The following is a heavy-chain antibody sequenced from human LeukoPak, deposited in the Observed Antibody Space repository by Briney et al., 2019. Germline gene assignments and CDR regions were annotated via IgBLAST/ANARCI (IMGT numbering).Heavy chain of an antibody. D-gene: IGHD3/OR15-3a*01. CDR2: VKQDGSEK. J-gene: IGHJ4*02. V-gene: IGHV3-7*03. CDR3: ATSRTLDY. Sequence: PGGSLRLSCAASGFTLSSYWMNWVRQAPGKGLEWVANVKQDGSEKHYVDSVKGRFTISRDNAMNSLYLQINSLRAEDTAIYYCATSRTLDYWGQGTLLTVSS. CDR1: GFTLSSYW.